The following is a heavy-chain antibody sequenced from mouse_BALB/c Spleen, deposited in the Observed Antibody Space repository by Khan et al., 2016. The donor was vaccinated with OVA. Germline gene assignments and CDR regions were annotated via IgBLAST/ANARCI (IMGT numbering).Heavy chain of an antibody. Sequence: DLVKPGASVKLSCKASGYTFTSYWINWIKQRPGQGLEWIGRIGPGSSNAYYNDMFKGKATLPVDTSSNTAYIQLSSLSSEDSAVYFCASENYYGRGCYAMDYGGQGASVTVSA. J-gene: IGHJ4*01. D-gene: IGHD1-1*01. CDR2: IGPGSSNA. V-gene: IGHV1S41*01. CDR1: GYTFTSYW. CDR3: ASENYYGRGCYAMDY.